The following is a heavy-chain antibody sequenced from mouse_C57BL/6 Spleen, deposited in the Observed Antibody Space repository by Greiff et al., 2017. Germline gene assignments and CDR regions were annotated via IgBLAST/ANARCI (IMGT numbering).Heavy chain of an antibody. Sequence: QVQLQQPGPELVKPGASVKISCKASGYAFSSSWMNWVKQRPGKGLEWIGRIYPGDGDTNYNGKFKSKATLTADKSSSTAYMQLSSRPSEDSAVYFCARGAAQATTFDYWGKGNTLTVSS. CDR2: IYPGDGDT. CDR3: ARGAAQATTFDY. J-gene: IGHJ2*01. V-gene: IGHV1-82*01. CDR1: GYAFSSSW. D-gene: IGHD3-2*02.